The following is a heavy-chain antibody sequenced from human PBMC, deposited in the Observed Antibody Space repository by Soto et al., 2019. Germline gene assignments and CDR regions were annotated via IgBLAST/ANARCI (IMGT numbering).Heavy chain of an antibody. Sequence: GGSLRLSCAASGFTFSSYSMNWVRQAPGNGLEWVSSISSSSSYIYYADSVKGRFTSSRDNAKNSLYLQMNSLRAEDTAASYPARAEYYDSTRPYPPNAFDIWGQGTMVTVSS. CDR2: ISSSSSYI. D-gene: IGHD3-22*01. V-gene: IGHV3-21*01. CDR1: GFTFSSYS. J-gene: IGHJ3*02. CDR3: ARAEYYDSTRPYPPNAFDI.